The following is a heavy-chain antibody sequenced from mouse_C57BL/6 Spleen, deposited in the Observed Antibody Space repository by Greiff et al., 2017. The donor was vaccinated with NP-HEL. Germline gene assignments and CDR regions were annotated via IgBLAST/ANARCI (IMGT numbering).Heavy chain of an antibody. CDR1: GYAFSSSW. V-gene: IGHV1-82*01. Sequence: QVQLQQSGPELVKPGASVKISCKASGYAFSSSWMNWVKQRPGKGLEWIGRIYPGDGDTNYNGKFKGKATLTADKSSSTAYMQLSSLTSEDSAVYFCARSSLLLRSWYFDVWGTGTTVTVSS. D-gene: IGHD1-1*01. CDR2: IYPGDGDT. J-gene: IGHJ1*03. CDR3: ARSSLLLRSWYFDV.